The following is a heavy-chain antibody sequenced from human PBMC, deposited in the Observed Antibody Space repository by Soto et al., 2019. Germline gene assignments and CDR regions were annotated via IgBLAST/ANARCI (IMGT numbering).Heavy chain of an antibody. CDR1: GDSINDKNW. D-gene: IGHD4-17*01. CDR3: ARRYGPSFDY. Sequence: SETLSLTCSVSGDSINDKNWWTWLRQPPGKRLEWIGYIYHSGRSNYNPSLTSRVTISVDTSKNQFSLKLSSVTAADTAVYYCARRYGPSFDYWGQGTLVTVSS. V-gene: IGHV4-4*02. CDR2: IYHSGRS. J-gene: IGHJ4*02.